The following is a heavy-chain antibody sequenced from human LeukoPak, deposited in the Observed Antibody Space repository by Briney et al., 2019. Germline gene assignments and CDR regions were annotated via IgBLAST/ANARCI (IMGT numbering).Heavy chain of an antibody. CDR1: GFTFSSYC. CDR2: IKEDGSEK. Sequence: GGSLRLSCEATGFTFSSYCMSWVRQAPGTGLEWVANIKEDGSEKLYVDSVKGRFTISRDNAKNSLYLQMNSLRAEDTAVYYCARDPRGDFWSGYFRYYYYYMDVWGKGTTVTVSS. J-gene: IGHJ6*03. CDR3: ARDPRGDFWSGYFRYYYYYMDV. V-gene: IGHV3-7*01. D-gene: IGHD3-3*01.